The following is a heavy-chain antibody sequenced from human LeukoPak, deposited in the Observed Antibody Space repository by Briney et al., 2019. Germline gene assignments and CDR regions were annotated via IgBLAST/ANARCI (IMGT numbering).Heavy chain of an antibody. CDR1: GGSISSGPYY. CDR3: ARRDDSSGYHKIFDY. CDR2: IYYGDNT. Sequence: SETLSLTCTVSGGSISSGPYYWGWIRQPPGKRLEWIGNIYYGDNTYYNPSLKSRVTISIDTSKNQFYLKLSSLTAADTAVYYCARRDDSSGYHKIFDYWGPGTLVTVSS. J-gene: IGHJ4*02. D-gene: IGHD3-22*01. V-gene: IGHV4-39*01.